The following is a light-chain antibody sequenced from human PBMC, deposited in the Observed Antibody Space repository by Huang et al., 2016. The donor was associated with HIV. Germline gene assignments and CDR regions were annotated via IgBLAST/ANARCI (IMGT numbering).Light chain of an antibody. Sequence: EIVMTQSPATLPVSPGGRVTLSCRASRSVSRNLAWYQQKPGQAPRLLIYDASTRATGVPVRFSGSGSGTEFTLTIGSLQSEDFAVYYCQQYDNWPPWTFGQGTKVEIK. CDR1: RSVSRN. V-gene: IGKV3-15*01. J-gene: IGKJ1*01. CDR2: DAS. CDR3: QQYDNWPPWT.